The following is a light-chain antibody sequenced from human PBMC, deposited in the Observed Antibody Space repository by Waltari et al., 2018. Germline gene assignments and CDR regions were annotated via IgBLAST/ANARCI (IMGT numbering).Light chain of an antibody. V-gene: IGLV3-21*02. CDR2: ADS. J-gene: IGLJ2*01. Sequence: SNELTQPPSLSAASGQTARITCGGDNIGSQNVHWYQQKPPQAPVLVINADSTRPSGIPDRFSGSKSGNTATLTISRVEAGDEAEYYCQVWDGRNRYALFGGGTRLTVL. CDR1: NIGSQN. CDR3: QVWDGRNRYAL.